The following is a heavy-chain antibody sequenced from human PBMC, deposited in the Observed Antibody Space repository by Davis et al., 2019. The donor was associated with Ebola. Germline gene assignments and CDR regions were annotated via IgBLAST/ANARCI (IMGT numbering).Heavy chain of an antibody. Sequence: GGSLRLSCAASGFTFDDHAMHWVRQAPGKGLEWVSGISWNSGNVGYADSVKGRFTISRDNAKSSLYLQMNSLRVEDTAVYYCARDNSNTHWPYYFDYWGQGTLVTVSS. V-gene: IGHV3-9*01. J-gene: IGHJ4*02. CDR1: GFTFDDHA. D-gene: IGHD6-13*01. CDR3: ARDNSNTHWPYYFDY. CDR2: ISWNSGNV.